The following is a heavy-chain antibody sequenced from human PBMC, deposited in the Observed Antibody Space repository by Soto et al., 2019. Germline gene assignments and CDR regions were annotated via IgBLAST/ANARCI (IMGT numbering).Heavy chain of an antibody. D-gene: IGHD5-18*01. Sequence: GGSLRLSCAVSGFTFSDYWMSWVRQAPGKGLEWVANIKQDGNEKYYVDSVKGRFTISRENAKNSLYLQMNSLRAGDTAVYYCARVPKGQLWTFDYWGQGTLVTVSS. CDR2: IKQDGNEK. CDR3: ARVPKGQLWTFDY. J-gene: IGHJ4*02. CDR1: GFTFSDYW. V-gene: IGHV3-7*01.